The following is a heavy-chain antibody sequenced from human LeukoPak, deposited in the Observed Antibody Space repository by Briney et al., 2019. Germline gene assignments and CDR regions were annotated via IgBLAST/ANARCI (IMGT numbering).Heavy chain of an antibody. V-gene: IGHV4-59*08. J-gene: IGHJ4*02. Sequence: KPSETLSLTCTVSGGSISSYYWSWVRQPPWKGLEWLGYIYYSGSTNYNPSLKSRVTISVDTSKNQFSLKLSSVTAADTAVYYCARIYCSSTSCYDYWGQGTLVTVSS. D-gene: IGHD2-2*01. CDR1: GGSISSYY. CDR2: IYYSGST. CDR3: ARIYCSSTSCYDY.